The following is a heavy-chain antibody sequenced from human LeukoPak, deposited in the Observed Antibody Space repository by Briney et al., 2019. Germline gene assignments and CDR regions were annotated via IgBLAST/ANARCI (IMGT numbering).Heavy chain of an antibody. CDR3: ARVYYYDSSGPSEAFDI. Sequence: ASVKVSCKASGYTFTSYGISWVRQAPGQGLEWMGWISAYNGNTNYAQKPQGRVTMTTDTSTGTAYMELRSLRSDDTAVYYCARVYYYDSSGPSEAFDIWGQGTMVTVSS. D-gene: IGHD3-22*01. V-gene: IGHV1-18*01. J-gene: IGHJ3*02. CDR2: ISAYNGNT. CDR1: GYTFTSYG.